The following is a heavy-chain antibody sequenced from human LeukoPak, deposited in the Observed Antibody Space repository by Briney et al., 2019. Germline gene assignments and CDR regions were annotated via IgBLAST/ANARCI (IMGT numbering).Heavy chain of an antibody. D-gene: IGHD3-3*01. V-gene: IGHV3-33*06. Sequence: GGSLRLSCAASGFTFSSYGMHWVRRAPGKGLEWVAVIWYDGSNRYYADSVKGRFTISRDNSKNTLYLQMNSLRAEDTAVYYCAKDVWSGYNDYWGQGTLVTVSS. CDR1: GFTFSSYG. CDR2: IWYDGSNR. J-gene: IGHJ4*02. CDR3: AKDVWSGYNDY.